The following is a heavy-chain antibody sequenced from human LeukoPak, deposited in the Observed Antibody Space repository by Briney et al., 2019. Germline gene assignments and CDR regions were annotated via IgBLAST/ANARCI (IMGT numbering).Heavy chain of an antibody. CDR2: IYSGGST. D-gene: IGHD3-10*01. CDR3: ARGFLDSGSYYAGY. Sequence: PGGSLRLSCAASGFTVSSNYMIWVRQAPGKGPEWVSVIYSGGSTYYADSVKGRFTISRDNSKNTLYLQMNSLRAEDTAVYYCARGFLDSGSYYAGYWGQGTLVTVSS. CDR1: GFTVSSNY. J-gene: IGHJ4*02. V-gene: IGHV3-53*01.